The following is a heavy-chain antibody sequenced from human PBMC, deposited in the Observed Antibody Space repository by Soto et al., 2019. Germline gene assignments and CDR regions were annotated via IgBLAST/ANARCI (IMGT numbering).Heavy chain of an antibody. CDR1: GFTFSSYG. D-gene: IGHD3-22*01. V-gene: IGHV3-30*18. CDR3: AKAEGYYDSSRYHPPHNRFDP. Sequence: LRLSCAASGFTFSSYGMHWVRQAPGKGLEWVAVISYDGSNKYYADSVKGRFTISRDNSKNTLYLQMNSLRAEDTAVYYCAKAEGYYDSSRYHPPHNRFDPWGQGNLVTVSS. CDR2: ISYDGSNK. J-gene: IGHJ5*02.